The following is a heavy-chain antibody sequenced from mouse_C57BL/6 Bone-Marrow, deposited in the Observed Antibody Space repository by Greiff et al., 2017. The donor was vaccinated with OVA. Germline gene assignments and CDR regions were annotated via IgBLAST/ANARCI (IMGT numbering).Heavy chain of an antibody. J-gene: IGHJ3*01. CDR1: GYTFTDYY. V-gene: IGHV1-76*01. Sequence: LVESGAELVRPGASVKLSCKASGYTFTDYYINWVKQRPGQGLEWIARIYPGSGNTYYNEKFKGKATLTAEKSSSTAYMQLSSLTSEDSAVYFCARGGLLWFAYWGQGTLVTVSA. CDR3: ARGGLLWFAY. D-gene: IGHD1-1*01. CDR2: IYPGSGNT.